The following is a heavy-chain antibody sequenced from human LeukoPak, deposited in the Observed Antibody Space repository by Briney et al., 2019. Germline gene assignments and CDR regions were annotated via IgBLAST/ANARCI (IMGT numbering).Heavy chain of an antibody. CDR1: GYXFTGYY. V-gene: IGHV1-2*02. Sequence: GASVKVSCRASGYXFTGYYMHWVRQAPGQGLEWMGWINPNSGGTNYAQKFQGRVTMTRDTSISTAYMELSGLRSDDTAVYYCARDLTRIAVAGTLDYWGQGTLVTVSS. CDR2: INPNSGGT. CDR3: ARDLTRIAVAGTLDY. D-gene: IGHD6-19*01. J-gene: IGHJ4*02.